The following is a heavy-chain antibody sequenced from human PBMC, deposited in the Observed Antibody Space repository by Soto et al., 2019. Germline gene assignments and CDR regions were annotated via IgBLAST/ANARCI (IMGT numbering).Heavy chain of an antibody. J-gene: IGHJ6*02. Sequence: QVQLQQWGAGLLKPSETLSLTCAVYGGSFSGYYWSWIRQPPGKGLEWIGEINHSGSTNYNPSLKSRVTISVDTSKNQFSLKLSSVTAADTGVYYCARGQIDRRIQRPYPRNYYYYGMDVWGQGTTVTVSS. V-gene: IGHV4-34*01. CDR3: ARGQIDRRIQRPYPRNYYYYGMDV. CDR1: GGSFSGYY. D-gene: IGHD5-18*01. CDR2: INHSGST.